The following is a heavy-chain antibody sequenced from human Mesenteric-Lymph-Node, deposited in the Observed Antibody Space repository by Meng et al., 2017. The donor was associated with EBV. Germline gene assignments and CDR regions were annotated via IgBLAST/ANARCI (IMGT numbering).Heavy chain of an antibody. V-gene: IGHV7-4-1*02. Sequence: QLQLGQSGSELKKPGASVKVSCKASGYTFTDYAMIWGRQAPGHGLAWMGWINTHTGIPTYAQGFTGRFVFSLDTSVSTAYLQINSLKADDTAIYFCAREESGMPRYWGQGTLVTVSS. CDR2: INTHTGIP. D-gene: IGHD3-10*01. CDR3: AREESGMPRY. CDR1: GYTFTDYA. J-gene: IGHJ4*02.